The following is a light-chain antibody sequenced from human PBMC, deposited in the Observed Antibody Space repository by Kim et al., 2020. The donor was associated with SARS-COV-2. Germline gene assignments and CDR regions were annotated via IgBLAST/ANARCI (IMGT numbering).Light chain of an antibody. V-gene: IGKV3-20*01. CDR3: QQYGSSPLT. Sequence: SPGERASLSCRASHSVSSVYLAWYQQKPGQAPRLLIYGASSRATGIPDRFSGSGSRTDFTLTISRLEPEDVAVYYCQQYGSSPLTFGGGTKVDIK. J-gene: IGKJ4*01. CDR1: HSVSSVY. CDR2: GAS.